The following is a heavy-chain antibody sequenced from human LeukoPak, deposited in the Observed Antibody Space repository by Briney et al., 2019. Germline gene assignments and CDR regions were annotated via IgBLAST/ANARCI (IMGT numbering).Heavy chain of an antibody. V-gene: IGHV3-53*01. J-gene: IGHJ4*02. CDR3: ARWGAGATIDY. CDR1: GFTVSSNY. D-gene: IGHD1-26*01. CDR2: IYSGGST. Sequence: GGSLRLSCAASGFTVSSNYMSWVRQAPGKGLEWFSVIYSGGSTYYADSVKGRFTISRDNSKNTLYLQMNSLRVEDTAVYFCARWGAGATIDYWGQGTLVTVSS.